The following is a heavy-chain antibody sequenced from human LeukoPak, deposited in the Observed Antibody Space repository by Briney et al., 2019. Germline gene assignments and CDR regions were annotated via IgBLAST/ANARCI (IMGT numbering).Heavy chain of an antibody. CDR3: ARDPYSGSYGDYYYYYMDV. CDR1: GFTFSSYW. V-gene: IGHV3-74*01. D-gene: IGHD1-26*01. CDR2: INSDGSST. Sequence: PGGSLRLSCAASGFTFSSYWMHWVRQAPGKGLVWVSRINSDGSSTSYVDSVKGRFTISRDNAKNTLYLQMNSLRAEDTAVYYCARDPYSGSYGDYYYYYMDVWGKGTTVTISS. J-gene: IGHJ6*03.